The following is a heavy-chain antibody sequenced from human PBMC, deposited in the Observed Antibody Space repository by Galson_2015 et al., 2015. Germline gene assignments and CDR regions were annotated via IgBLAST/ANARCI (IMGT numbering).Heavy chain of an antibody. V-gene: IGHV3-7*01. CDR2: IKQDGSGT. D-gene: IGHD3-16*01. J-gene: IGHJ2*01. CDR1: GFTFSNYW. CDR3: ARAVMGLGL. Sequence: SLRLSCAAAGFTFSNYWMTWVRQASGKGLEWVANIKQDGSGTYYVDSVKGRFTISRENAKNSLYLQMNSLRAEDTAVYYCARAVMGLGLWGRGTLVAVSS.